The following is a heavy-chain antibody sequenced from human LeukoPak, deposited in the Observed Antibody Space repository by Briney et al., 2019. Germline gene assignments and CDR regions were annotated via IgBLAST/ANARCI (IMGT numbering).Heavy chain of an antibody. CDR2: ISGSGGST. CDR1: GFIFSSYG. J-gene: IGHJ4*02. V-gene: IGHV3-23*01. D-gene: IGHD5-18*01. CDR3: AKDDDTAMAADY. Sequence: GGSLRLSCAASGFIFSSYGMTWVRQAPGKGLESVSGISGSGGSTYYADSVKGRFTISRDNSRNTLYLQMNSLRAEDTAVYYCAKDDDTAMAADYWGQGTLVTVSS.